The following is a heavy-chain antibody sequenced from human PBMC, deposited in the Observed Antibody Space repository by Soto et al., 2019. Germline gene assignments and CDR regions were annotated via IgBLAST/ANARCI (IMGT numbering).Heavy chain of an antibody. CDR3: ARDPNDFWGGHSSPSPFDY. V-gene: IGHV4-4*02. CDR1: GGSISSSNW. CDR2: IYHSGST. D-gene: IGHD3-3*01. J-gene: IGHJ4*02. Sequence: QVQLLESGPGLVKPSGTLSLTCAVSGGSISSSNWWTWVRQPPGKGLEWIGEIYHSGSTNYNPSPKSRVTMSVDKSKSQFSLRLISVTAADTAVYYCARDPNDFWGGHSSPSPFDYWGQGTLVTVSS.